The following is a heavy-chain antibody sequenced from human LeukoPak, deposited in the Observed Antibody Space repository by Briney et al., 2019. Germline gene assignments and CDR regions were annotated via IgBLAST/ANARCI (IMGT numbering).Heavy chain of an antibody. Sequence: GRSLRLSCVASGFTFDDYAMHWVRQAPGKGLEWVSGISWNSGSIGYADSVKGRFTISRDNAKHSLYLQMNSLRAEDTALYYXXXXSEYSSSAVFDYWGQGTLVTVSS. CDR3: XXXSEYSSSAVFDY. D-gene: IGHD6-6*01. CDR1: GFTFDDYA. CDR2: ISWNSGSI. V-gene: IGHV3-9*01. J-gene: IGHJ4*02.